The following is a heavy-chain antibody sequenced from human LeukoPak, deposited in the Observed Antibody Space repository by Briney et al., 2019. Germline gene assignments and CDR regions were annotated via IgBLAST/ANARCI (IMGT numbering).Heavy chain of an antibody. CDR2: IKQDGSEK. CDR1: GVTSSSYS. Sequence: GGSLRLSCAASGVTSSSYSMSWVGQGPGKGLEWVANIKQDGSEKYYVDSVKGRFTISRDNAKNSLYLQMNSLRAEDTAVYYCARDYTTLQYCNNVACSVGVVLDPWGQGTLVTVSS. CDR3: ARDYTTLQYCNNVACSVGVVLDP. D-gene: IGHD2/OR15-2a*01. J-gene: IGHJ5*02. V-gene: IGHV3-7*04.